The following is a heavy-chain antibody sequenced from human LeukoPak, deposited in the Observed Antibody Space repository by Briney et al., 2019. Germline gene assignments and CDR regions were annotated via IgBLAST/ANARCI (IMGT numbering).Heavy chain of an antibody. J-gene: IGHJ4*02. D-gene: IGHD6-13*01. V-gene: IGHV3-23*01. Sequence: AGGSLRLSCAASGFTFSNYAMSWVRQTPGKGLEWVSAISGSAVSIFFGDSVKGRFTISRDNSKNTLYLQMNSLRAEDTALYYCAKHHGYSSTWFVDYWGQGTLVTVSS. CDR1: GFTFSNYA. CDR2: ISGSAVSI. CDR3: AKHHGYSSTWFVDY.